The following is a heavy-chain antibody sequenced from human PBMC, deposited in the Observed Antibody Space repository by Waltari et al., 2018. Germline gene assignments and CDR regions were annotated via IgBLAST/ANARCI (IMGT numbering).Heavy chain of an antibody. CDR1: GDSITTPPYY. CDR2: IHNSGLT. D-gene: IGHD2-21*01. Sequence: QVQLEESGPGLVEPSQTLSLTCPVPGDSITTPPYYWGWIRQPAGKGLEWIGRIHNSGLTEYTASLESRVAISRYTSKNQFSLNLRSVTAADTAVYYCARSAKCESSSDSCDLVADWGQGTLVTVSS. CDR3: ARSAKCESSSDSCDLVAD. V-gene: IGHV4-61*02. J-gene: IGHJ4*02.